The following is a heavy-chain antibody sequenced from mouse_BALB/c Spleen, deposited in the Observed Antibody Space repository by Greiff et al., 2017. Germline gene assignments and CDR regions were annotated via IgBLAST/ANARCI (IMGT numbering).Heavy chain of an antibody. CDR2: INPSSGYT. CDR3: ARGGPYYFDY. J-gene: IGHJ2*01. V-gene: IGHV1-4*01. CDR1: GYTFTSYT. Sequence: QVQLQQSGAELARPGASVKMSCKASGYTFTSYTMHWVKQRPGQGLEWIGYINPSSGYTNYTQKFKDKATLTADKSSSTSYMQLSSLTSEDSAVYYCARGGPYYFDYGGQGTTLTVSS.